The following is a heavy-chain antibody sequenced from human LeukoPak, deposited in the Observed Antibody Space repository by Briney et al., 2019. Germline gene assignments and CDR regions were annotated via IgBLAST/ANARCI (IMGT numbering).Heavy chain of an antibody. CDR3: ARDGGRATIARGIIIMSVGDF. Sequence: GGSLRLSCAASGFAFSNYGMHWVRQAPGQGLEWVAVISFDGTNTYYADSLKGRFTISRDNSKSTVYLQMNSLRPEDTALYYCARDGGRATIARGIIIMSVGDFWGQGALVTVSS. CDR1: GFAFSNYG. D-gene: IGHD3-10*01. CDR2: ISFDGTNT. V-gene: IGHV3-30*03. J-gene: IGHJ4*02.